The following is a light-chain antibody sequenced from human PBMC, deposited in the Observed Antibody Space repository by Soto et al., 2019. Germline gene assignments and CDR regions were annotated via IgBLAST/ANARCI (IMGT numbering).Light chain of an antibody. V-gene: IGLV2-14*01. Sequence: QSALTQPASVSGSLGQSITISCTGTSSDVGGYNYVSWYQQHPGKAPKLIIYELINRPSGVSNRFSGSKSGNTASLTISGLQAEDEADYYCNSYTSKSTGVFGTGTKVTVL. CDR3: NSYTSKSTGV. CDR1: SSDVGGYNY. CDR2: ELI. J-gene: IGLJ1*01.